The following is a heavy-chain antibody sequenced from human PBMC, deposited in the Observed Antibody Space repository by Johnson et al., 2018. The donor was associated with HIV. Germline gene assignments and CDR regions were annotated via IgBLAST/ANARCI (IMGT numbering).Heavy chain of an antibody. CDR1: GFTFSSYW. CDR3: STGDYGAFDM. D-gene: IGHD3-16*01. Sequence: EVQLVESGGGLVQPGGSLRLSCAASGFTFSSYWMSWVRQAPGKGLEWVGRIKSKTDGGTTDYAAPVKGRFTISRDNSKNTLYVQMNSLKTEDTGVYYCSTGDYGAFDMWGQGTMVTVSS. J-gene: IGHJ3*02. CDR2: IKSKTDGGTT. V-gene: IGHV3-15*01.